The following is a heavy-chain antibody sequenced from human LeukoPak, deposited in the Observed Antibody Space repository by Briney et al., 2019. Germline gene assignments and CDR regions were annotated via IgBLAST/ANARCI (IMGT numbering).Heavy chain of an antibody. V-gene: IGHV3-74*01. Sequence: GESLRLSCAASKFSFSSYWMHWVRHAPGKGLVWVSRINSDGSRTNYADSVKGRFTISRDNAKNTLYLQMSSLRAEDTAVYYCARVLTGSWDWFDPWGQGTLVTVSS. D-gene: IGHD2-8*02. CDR3: ARVLTGSWDWFDP. J-gene: IGHJ5*02. CDR1: KFSFSSYW. CDR2: INSDGSRT.